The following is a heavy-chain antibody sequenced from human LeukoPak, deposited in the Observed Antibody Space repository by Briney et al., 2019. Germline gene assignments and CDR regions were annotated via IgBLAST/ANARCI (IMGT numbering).Heavy chain of an antibody. J-gene: IGHJ6*02. D-gene: IGHD6-13*01. Sequence: SVKVSCKASGYTFTSYAISWVRQAPGQGLERMGGIIPIFGTANYAQKFQGRVTITADESTSTAYMELSSPRSEDTAVYYCALADEQQALYGMDVWGQGTTVTVSS. V-gene: IGHV1-69*13. CDR2: IIPIFGTA. CDR1: GYTFTSYA. CDR3: ALADEQQALYGMDV.